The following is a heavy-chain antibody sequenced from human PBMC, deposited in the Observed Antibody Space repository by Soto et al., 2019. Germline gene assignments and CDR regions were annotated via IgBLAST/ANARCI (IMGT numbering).Heavy chain of an antibody. V-gene: IGHV1-3*01. D-gene: IGHD1-26*01. J-gene: IGHJ2*01. CDR3: AGGGSLYWYFDL. Sequence: QVQLVQSGAEVKKPGASVKVSCKASGYTFTSYAMHWVRQAPGQRLEWMGWINAGNGNTKYSQKFPGRVTITRDTSASTPYKELSSLRSEDTAVYYCAGGGSLYWYFDLWGRGTLVTVSS. CDR1: GYTFTSYA. CDR2: INAGNGNT.